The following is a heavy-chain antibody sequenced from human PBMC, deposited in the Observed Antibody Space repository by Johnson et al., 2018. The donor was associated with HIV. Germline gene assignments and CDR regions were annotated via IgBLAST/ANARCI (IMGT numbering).Heavy chain of an antibody. CDR3: AREDPREFHGYGGDGFDI. V-gene: IGHV3-30*02. Sequence: QVQLVESGGGLVKPGGSLRLSCTVSGFSFSDAWMSWVRQAPGKGLEWVAFIRYDGSNKYYADSVKGRFTISRDNSKNARYLQMNSLRAEDTALYYCAREDPREFHGYGGDGFDIWGQGTMVTVAS. D-gene: IGHD3-16*01. CDR1: GFSFSDAW. CDR2: IRYDGSNK. J-gene: IGHJ3*02.